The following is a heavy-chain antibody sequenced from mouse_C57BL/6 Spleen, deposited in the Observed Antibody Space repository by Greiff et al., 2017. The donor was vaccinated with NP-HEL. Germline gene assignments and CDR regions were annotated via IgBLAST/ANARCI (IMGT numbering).Heavy chain of an antibody. J-gene: IGHJ3*01. Sequence: QVHVKQPGAELVRPGSSVKLSCKASGYTFTSYWMDWVKQRPGQGLEWIGNIYPSDSETHYNQKFKDKATLTVDKSSSTAYMQLSSLTSEDSAVYYCARGGYYGSSYGRAYWGQGTLVTVSA. V-gene: IGHV1-61*01. CDR1: GYTFTSYW. CDR3: ARGGYYGSSYGRAY. D-gene: IGHD1-1*01. CDR2: IYPSDSET.